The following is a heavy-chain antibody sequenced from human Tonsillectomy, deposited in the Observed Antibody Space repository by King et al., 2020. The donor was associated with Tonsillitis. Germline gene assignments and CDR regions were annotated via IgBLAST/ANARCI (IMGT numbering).Heavy chain of an antibody. J-gene: IGHJ3*02. Sequence: QLVESGGGLVQPGGSLRLSCAASGFTFSSYAMSWVRQAPGKGLEWVSVISASGSSTDYADSVKGRFTISRDNSNNTLYLHMNGLRGEDTAVYYCAKGARMTTGTPGDVFDIWGQGTMVTVSS. CDR1: GFTFSSYA. CDR2: ISASGSST. D-gene: IGHD4-17*01. CDR3: AKGARMTTGTPGDVFDI. V-gene: IGHV3-23*04.